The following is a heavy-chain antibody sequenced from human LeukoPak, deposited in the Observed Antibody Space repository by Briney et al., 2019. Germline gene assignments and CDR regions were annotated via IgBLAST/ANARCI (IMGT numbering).Heavy chain of an antibody. V-gene: IGHV4-4*02. J-gene: IGHJ5*02. Sequence: SGTLSLTCAVSGGSISSSNWWSWVRQHPGKGLEWIGYIYYSGSTYYNPSLKSRVTISVDTSKNQFSLKLSSVTAADTAVYYCARLAAAVDNWFDPWGQGTLVTVSS. D-gene: IGHD6-13*01. CDR2: IYYSGST. CDR1: GGSISSSNW. CDR3: ARLAAAVDNWFDP.